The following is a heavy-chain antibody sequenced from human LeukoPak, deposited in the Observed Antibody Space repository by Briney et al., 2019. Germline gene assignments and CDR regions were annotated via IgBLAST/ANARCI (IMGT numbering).Heavy chain of an antibody. D-gene: IGHD3-9*01. J-gene: IGHJ4*02. CDR1: GGTFKTYD. V-gene: IGHV1-69*13. CDR3: ARRGLKTDYYNFLTGYSPRYFFDY. CDR2: IIPIFKTA. Sequence: SVKVSCKASGGTFKTYDINWVRQAPGQGLEWMGGIIPIFKTANYAQNFQGRVTITADDSTNIAYMELSSLRSEDTAVYFCARRGLKTDYYNFLTGYSPRYFFDYWGQGTLVTVSS.